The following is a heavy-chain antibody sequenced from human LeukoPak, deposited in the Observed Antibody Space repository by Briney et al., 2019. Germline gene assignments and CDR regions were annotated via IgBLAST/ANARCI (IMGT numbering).Heavy chain of an antibody. V-gene: IGHV1-46*01. CDR3: ARDLGDTSRFLWGNYFDH. CDR1: GYTFPNYY. CDR2: INPSTGGT. Sequence: ALVKVSCKASGYTFPNYYIHWVRQAPGQGLEWMAIINPSTGGTHYAQRFQGRVTVTRDTSTSTVYMELSSLRSEDTAVYYCARDLGDTSRFLWGNYFDHWGQGTLVTVSS. D-gene: IGHD6-13*01. J-gene: IGHJ4*02.